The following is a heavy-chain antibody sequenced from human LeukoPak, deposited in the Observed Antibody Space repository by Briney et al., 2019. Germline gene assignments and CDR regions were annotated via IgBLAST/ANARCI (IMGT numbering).Heavy chain of an antibody. D-gene: IGHD3-10*01. CDR2: IYYSGST. CDR1: GVSISSRSHY. Sequence: SETLSLTCSVSGVSISSRSHYWGWIRQPPGKGLEWLGTIYYSGSTYYNPSLKSRLTISIDMSKNQFSLKLSSVTAADTAVYYCARSNYYGSGSYVDWFDPWGQGTLVTVSS. V-gene: IGHV4-39*07. J-gene: IGHJ5*02. CDR3: ARSNYYGSGSYVDWFDP.